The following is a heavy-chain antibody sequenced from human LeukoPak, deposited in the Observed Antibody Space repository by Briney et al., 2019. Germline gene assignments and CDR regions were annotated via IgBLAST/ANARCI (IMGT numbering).Heavy chain of an antibody. V-gene: IGHV1-8*01. CDR1: GYTFTSYD. CDR3: ARVAIDSSGRLYYGMDV. Sequence: ASVKVSCKASGYTFTSYDINWVRQATGQGLEWMGWMNPNSGNTGYAQKFQGRVTMTRNTSISTAYMELSSLRSEDTAVYYCARVAIDSSGRLYYGMDVWGQGTTVTVSS. D-gene: IGHD3-22*01. J-gene: IGHJ6*02. CDR2: MNPNSGNT.